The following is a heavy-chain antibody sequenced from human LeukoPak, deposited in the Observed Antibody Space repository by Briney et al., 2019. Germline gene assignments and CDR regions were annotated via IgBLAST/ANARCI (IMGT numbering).Heavy chain of an antibody. CDR1: GFTFISYG. Sequence: GGSLRLSCGASGFTFISYGMHWVRQAPGKGLEWVAFIRYDGSNKYYADSVKGRFTISRDNSKNTLYLQMNSLRAEDTAVYYCAKVRPYSASFYYYYMDVWGKGTTVTISS. V-gene: IGHV3-30*02. CDR3: AKVRPYSASFYYYYMDV. D-gene: IGHD2-2*01. J-gene: IGHJ6*03. CDR2: IRYDGSNK.